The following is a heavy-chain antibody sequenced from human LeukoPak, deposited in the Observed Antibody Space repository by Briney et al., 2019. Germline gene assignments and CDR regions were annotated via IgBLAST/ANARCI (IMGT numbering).Heavy chain of an antibody. D-gene: IGHD1-26*01. CDR1: GFTVSSNY. CDR2: IYYSGST. Sequence: PGGSLRLSCAASGFTVSSNYMTWVRQPPGKGLEWIGSIYYSGSTYYNPSLKSRVTISGDTSKNQFSLKLSSVTAADTAVYYCARHNSGSYYPVAYWGQGTLVTVSS. CDR3: ARHNSGSYYPVAY. V-gene: IGHV4-39*01. J-gene: IGHJ4*02.